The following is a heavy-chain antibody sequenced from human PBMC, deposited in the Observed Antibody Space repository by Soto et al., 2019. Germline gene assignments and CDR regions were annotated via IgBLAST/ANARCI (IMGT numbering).Heavy chain of an antibody. Sequence: GGSLRLSCAASGFTFSDYYMTWIRQAPGKGLEWVSYISSSGTSIYYADSVKGRFTISRDNAKNSLDLQMNSLRVEDTAVYYCARDPSIFFFSCRVYYCDGMSFWTRRTTVPVSS. CDR1: GFTFSDYY. CDR3: ARDPSIFFFSCRVYYCDGMSF. J-gene: IGHJ6*02. V-gene: IGHV3-11*01. D-gene: IGHD3-3*01. CDR2: ISSSGTSI.